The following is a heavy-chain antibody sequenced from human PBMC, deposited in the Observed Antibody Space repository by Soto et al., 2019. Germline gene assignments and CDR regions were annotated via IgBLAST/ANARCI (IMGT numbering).Heavy chain of an antibody. CDR3: ALRSMAVVPEY. J-gene: IGHJ4*02. V-gene: IGHV4-59*01. Sequence: QVQLQESGPGLVKPSETLSLTCAVSGDSISSYYCMWIRQPPGKVLESIGYLYYGRSANYNPSLKSRVTLSVDTPTNQCSRTLSSMTAADTAVYYCALRSMAVVPEYWGQGTLVPVSS. CDR1: GDSISSYY. D-gene: IGHD3-22*01. CDR2: LYYGRSA.